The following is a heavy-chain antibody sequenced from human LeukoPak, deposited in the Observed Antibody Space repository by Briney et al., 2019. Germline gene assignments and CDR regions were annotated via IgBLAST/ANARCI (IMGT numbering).Heavy chain of an antibody. V-gene: IGHV4-59*01. CDR1: GGSISSYY. D-gene: IGHD5-18*01. J-gene: IGHJ4*02. CDR2: IYYSGST. CDR3: ARGIQLIDY. Sequence: SETLSLNCTVSGGSISSYYWSWIRQPPGKGLEWIGYIYYSGSTNYNPSLKSRATISVDTSKNQLSLKLSSVTAADTAVYYCARGIQLIDYWGQGTLVTVSS.